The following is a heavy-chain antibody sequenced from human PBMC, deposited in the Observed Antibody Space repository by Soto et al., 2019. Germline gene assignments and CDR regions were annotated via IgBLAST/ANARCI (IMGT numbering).Heavy chain of an antibody. CDR2: LWSYWSTGTNE. V-gene: IGHV3-33*01. CDR1: GFTFSSYG. Sequence: PGGSLRLSCAASGFTFSSYGMHWVRQVPGKGLEWVAVLWSYWSTGTNEYYADSVKGRFTISRDNSKNMLYLQMNSLRGEDTAVYYCARVGGSYYFDHWGQGTLVTVSS. D-gene: IGHD3-16*01. J-gene: IGHJ4*02. CDR3: ARVGGSYYFDH.